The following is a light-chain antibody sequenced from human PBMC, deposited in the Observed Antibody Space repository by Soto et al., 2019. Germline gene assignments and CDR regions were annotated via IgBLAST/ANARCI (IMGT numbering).Light chain of an antibody. J-gene: IGKJ4*01. CDR2: DAT. Sequence: DIQMTQSPSSLSASLGDRVTITCQASQDISKYLNWYQQKPGKAPKLLIYDATNLETGVPSRFSGGGSGTDYTLTISSLKPEDIATYYCQQYTNLPLTFGGGTKVEI. V-gene: IGKV1-33*01. CDR1: QDISKY. CDR3: QQYTNLPLT.